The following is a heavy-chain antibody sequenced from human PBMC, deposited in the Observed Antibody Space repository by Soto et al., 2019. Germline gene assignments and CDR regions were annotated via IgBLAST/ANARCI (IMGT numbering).Heavy chain of an antibody. J-gene: IGHJ5*02. D-gene: IGHD3-10*01. CDR3: ARDLGYYGSGSSGWFDP. CDR2: IYYSGST. Sequence: SETLSLTCTVSGDSINNYYWSWIRQPPGKRLEWIGCIYYSGSTTYNPSLKSRVTMSVDTSKNQFSLKLSSVTAADTAVYYCARDLGYYGSGSSGWFDPWGQGTLVTVSS. CDR1: GDSINNYY. V-gene: IGHV4-59*12.